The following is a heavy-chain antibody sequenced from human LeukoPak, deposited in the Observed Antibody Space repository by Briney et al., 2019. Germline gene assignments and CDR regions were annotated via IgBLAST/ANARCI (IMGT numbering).Heavy chain of an antibody. V-gene: IGHV3-30*02. CDR2: IRYDGSNK. CDR3: AKDVSATFDY. D-gene: IGHD2-8*01. J-gene: IGHJ4*02. CDR1: GFTFSSHG. Sequence: GGSLRLSCAASGFTFSSHGMHWVRQAPGKGLEWVAFIRYDGSNKYYADSVKGRFTISRDNSKNTVYLQMNSLRAEDTAVYYCAKDVSATFDYWGQGTLVTVSS.